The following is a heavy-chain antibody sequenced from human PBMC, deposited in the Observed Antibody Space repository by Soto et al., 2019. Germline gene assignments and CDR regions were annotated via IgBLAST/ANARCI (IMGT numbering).Heavy chain of an antibody. CDR1: GGTFSSYA. Sequence: QVQLVQSGAEVKKPGSSVKVSCKASGGTFSSYAISWVRQAPGQGLEWMGGIIPIFDTADYAQKFKGRVTITADESTNTADMELSSLRSEDTAVYYCAGHSSGVPGYYYGMDVWGQGTTVTVSS. J-gene: IGHJ6*02. V-gene: IGHV1-69*12. CDR2: IIPIFDTA. D-gene: IGHD3-22*01. CDR3: AGHSSGVPGYYYGMDV.